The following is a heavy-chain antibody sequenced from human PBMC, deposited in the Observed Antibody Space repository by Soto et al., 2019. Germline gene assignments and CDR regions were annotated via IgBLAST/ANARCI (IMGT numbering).Heavy chain of an antibody. J-gene: IGHJ5*02. D-gene: IGHD2-2*01. CDR3: ARGRVVVPAAVMFNCLDP. V-gene: IGHV4-61*01. CDR1: GVSVTRTSFY. CDR2: FHYGGRT. Sequence: SETLSLTCTVSGVSVTRTSFYWSWIRQAPGKGLEWIGYFHYGGRTNYNPSLKSRVNISVDRSRTQFSLKMSSVTAADTAVYYCARGRVVVPAAVMFNCLDPWGQGALVTVSS.